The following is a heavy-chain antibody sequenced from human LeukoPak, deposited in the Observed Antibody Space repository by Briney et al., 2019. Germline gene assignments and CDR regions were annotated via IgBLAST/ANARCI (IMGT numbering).Heavy chain of an antibody. CDR2: ISSSSSYI. Sequence: GGSLRLSCAASGFTFSSYSMNWVRQAPGKGLEWVSSISSSSSYIYYADSVKGRFTISRDNAKNSLYLQMNSLRVEDTAVYYCARETGIPVAGLNPCYFDYWGQGTLVTVSS. J-gene: IGHJ4*02. CDR1: GFTFSSYS. D-gene: IGHD6-19*01. V-gene: IGHV3-21*01. CDR3: ARETGIPVAGLNPCYFDY.